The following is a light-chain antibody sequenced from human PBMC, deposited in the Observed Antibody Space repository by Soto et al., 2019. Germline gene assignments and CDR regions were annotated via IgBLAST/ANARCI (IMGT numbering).Light chain of an antibody. V-gene: IGKV1-39*01. J-gene: IGKJ2*01. CDR3: QQTYSSPHT. CDR1: QYVSIY. CDR2: GAS. Sequence: DIQMTQSPSPLSASVGDRVTITCRTSQYVSIYLNWYQQKPGRAPSLLIYGASNLPSGVPSRFSGRASETEFTLTISSLQPEDFATYYCQQTYSSPHTFGQGTKLEIK.